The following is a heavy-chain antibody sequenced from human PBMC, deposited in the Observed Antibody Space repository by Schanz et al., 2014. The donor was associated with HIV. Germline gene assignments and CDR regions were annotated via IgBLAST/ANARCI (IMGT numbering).Heavy chain of an antibody. CDR2: ISWNSVFI. J-gene: IGHJ4*02. CDR1: GFTFDGYA. Sequence: EVQLVESGGVVVQPGGSLRLSCAASGFTFDGYAMHWVRQAPGKGLEWVSSISWNSVFIAYADSVKGRFTISRDNAKNSLYLQMNSLRPEDTALYYCAKDIQDYSNSFDLWGQGTLVTVSA. CDR3: AKDIQDYSNSFDL. V-gene: IGHV3-9*01. D-gene: IGHD4-4*01.